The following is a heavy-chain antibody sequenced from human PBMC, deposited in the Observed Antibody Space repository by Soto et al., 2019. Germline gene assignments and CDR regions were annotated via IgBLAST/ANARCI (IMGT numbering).Heavy chain of an antibody. D-gene: IGHD1-7*01. CDR2: IYYSGST. CDR1: GGSISSYY. V-gene: IGHV4-59*08. J-gene: IGHJ3*02. CDR3: ARRTGTTTGGRKIQAFDI. Sequence: SETLSLTCTVSGGSISSYYWSWIRQPPGKGLEWIGYIYYSGSTNYNPSLKSRVTISVDTSKNQFSLKLSSVTAADTAVYYCARRTGTTTGGRKIQAFDIWGQGTMVTVSS.